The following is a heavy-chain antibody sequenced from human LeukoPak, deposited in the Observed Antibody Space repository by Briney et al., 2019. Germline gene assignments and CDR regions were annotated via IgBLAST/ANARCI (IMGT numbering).Heavy chain of an antibody. CDR2: ISSSGSTI. Sequence: GGSLTLSCAASGFTFSSYEMNWVRQAPGKGLEWVSYISSSGSTIYYADSVRGRFTISRDNAKNSLYLQMDSLRAEDTAVYYCAKFGYSSHYWGQGTLVTVSS. V-gene: IGHV3-48*03. CDR3: AKFGYSSHY. CDR1: GFTFSSYE. D-gene: IGHD6-19*01. J-gene: IGHJ4*02.